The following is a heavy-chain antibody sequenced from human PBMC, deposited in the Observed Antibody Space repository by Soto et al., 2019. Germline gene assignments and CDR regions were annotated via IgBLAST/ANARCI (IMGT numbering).Heavy chain of an antibody. J-gene: IGHJ3*02. Sequence: QVQLVQSGAEVKKPGSSVKVSCKASGGTFSSYTISWVRQAPGQGLEWMGRIIPILGIANYAQKFQGRVTITADKSTSTAYMELRSLRSEDTAVYYCARDRAARLSPDAFDIWGQGTMVTVSS. D-gene: IGHD6-6*01. CDR1: GGTFSSYT. V-gene: IGHV1-69*08. CDR2: IIPILGIA. CDR3: ARDRAARLSPDAFDI.